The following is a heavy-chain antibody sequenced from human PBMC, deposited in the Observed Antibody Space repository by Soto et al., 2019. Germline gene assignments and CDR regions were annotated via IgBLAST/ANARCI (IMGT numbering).Heavy chain of an antibody. D-gene: IGHD6-19*01. CDR3: ARGGSIAVAGSHDAFDI. V-gene: IGHV1-69*01. J-gene: IGHJ3*02. Sequence: QVQLVQSGAEVKKPGSSVKVSCKASGGTFSSYAISWVRQAPGQGLEWMGGIIPIFGTANYAQKFQGRVTITADECTSTAYMELSSLRSEDTAVYYCARGGSIAVAGSHDAFDIWGQGTMVTVSS. CDR1: GGTFSSYA. CDR2: IIPIFGTA.